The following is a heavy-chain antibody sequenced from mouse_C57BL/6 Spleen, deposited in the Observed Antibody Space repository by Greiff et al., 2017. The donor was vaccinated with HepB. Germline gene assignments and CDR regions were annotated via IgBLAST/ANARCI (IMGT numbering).Heavy chain of an antibody. CDR2: IHPNSGST. CDR1: GYTFTSYW. D-gene: IGHD4-1*01. CDR3: ARPGTRPFDY. Sequence: QVQLQQPGAELVKPGASVKLSCKASGYTFTSYWIHWVKQRPGQGLEWIGMIHPNSGSTNYNEKFKSKATLTVDKSSSTAYMQLSSLTSEDSAVYYCARPGTRPFDYWGQGTTLTVSS. J-gene: IGHJ2*01. V-gene: IGHV1-64*01.